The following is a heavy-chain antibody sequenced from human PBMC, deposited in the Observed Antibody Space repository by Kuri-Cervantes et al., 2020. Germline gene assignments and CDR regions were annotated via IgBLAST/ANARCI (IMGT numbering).Heavy chain of an antibody. J-gene: IGHJ6*02. CDR2: ISYDGSNK. Sequence: GGSLRLSCAASGFTFSSYAMHWVRQAPGKGLEWVAVISYDGSNKYYADSVKGRFTISRDNSNNTLSLQMNSLRAEDTAVYYCARSAGFCSGSHCYSDYNYAMDVWGQGTTVTVSS. CDR3: ARSAGFCSGSHCYSDYNYAMDV. CDR1: GFTFSSYA. D-gene: IGHD2-15*01. V-gene: IGHV3-30-3*01.